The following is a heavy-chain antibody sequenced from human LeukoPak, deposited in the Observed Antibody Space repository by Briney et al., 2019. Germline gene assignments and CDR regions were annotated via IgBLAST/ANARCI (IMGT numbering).Heavy chain of an antibody. CDR3: ARDGGRRGYSYGYFDY. CDR1: GFTFSSYW. CDR2: IKQDGSEK. J-gene: IGHJ4*02. Sequence: PGGSLRLSCAASGFTFSSYWMSWVRQAPGKRLEWVANIKQDGSEKYYVDSVKGRFTISRDNAKNSLYLQMNSLRAEDTAAYYCARDGGRRGYSYGYFDYWGQGTLVTVSS. D-gene: IGHD5-18*01. V-gene: IGHV3-7*01.